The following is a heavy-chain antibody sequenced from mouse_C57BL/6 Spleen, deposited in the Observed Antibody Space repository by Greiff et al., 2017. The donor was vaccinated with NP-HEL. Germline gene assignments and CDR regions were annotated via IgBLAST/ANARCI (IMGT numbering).Heavy chain of an antibody. CDR2: ISSGSSTL. CDR1: GFTFSDSG. CDR3: ARQGFLDY. J-gene: IGHJ2*01. Sequence: EVQGVESVGGLVTPGGSLKLSCAASGFTFSDSGMHCVRQAPEKGLAWVASISSGSSTLYYADTVKGRFTISRDTAKNTLFMQMSSLRSEDTAMYYCARQGFLDYWGQGTTLTVSS. V-gene: IGHV5-17*01.